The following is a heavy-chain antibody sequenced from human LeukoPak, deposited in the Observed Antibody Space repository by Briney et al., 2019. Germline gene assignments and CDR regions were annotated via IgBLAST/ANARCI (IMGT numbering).Heavy chain of an antibody. CDR3: ARGRSQYYYDSSGYYFDY. J-gene: IGHJ4*02. D-gene: IGHD3-22*01. V-gene: IGHV4-34*01. CDR2: INHSGST. CDR1: GGSFSGYY. Sequence: PSETLSLTCAVYGGSFSGYYWSWIRQPPGKGLEWIGEINHSGSTNYNPSLKSRVTISVDTSKHQFSLKLSSVTAADTAVYYCARGRSQYYYDSSGYYFDYWGQGTLVTVSS.